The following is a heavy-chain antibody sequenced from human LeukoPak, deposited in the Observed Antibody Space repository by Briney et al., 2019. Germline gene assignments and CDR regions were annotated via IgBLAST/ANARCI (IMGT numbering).Heavy chain of an antibody. CDR3: ASEGLALAGNFYY. D-gene: IGHD6-19*01. CDR2: IYTDGSR. J-gene: IGHJ4*02. CDR1: GGSIGSRAYY. V-gene: IGHV4-61*02. Sequence: PSETLSLTCTVSGGSIGSRAYYWSWIRQPAGKGLEYIGRIYTDGSRNHNPSLKSRVSISMDTSNNQFSLRVTSVTAADTGVYYCASEGLALAGNFYYWGQGALVTVSS.